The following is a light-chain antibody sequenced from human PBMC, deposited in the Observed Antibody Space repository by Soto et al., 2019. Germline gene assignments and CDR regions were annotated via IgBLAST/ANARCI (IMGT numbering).Light chain of an antibody. CDR2: DNG. Sequence: QSLLTQPPSVSAAPGQKVTICCSGSSSNVGSNYVSWYQQLPGTAPKLLIYDNGKRSSGIPDRFSGSQSGTSATLGITGLQTGDEADYYCGTWDNSLSAVFGGGTKVTVL. CDR1: SSNVGSNY. CDR3: GTWDNSLSAV. J-gene: IGLJ2*01. V-gene: IGLV1-51*01.